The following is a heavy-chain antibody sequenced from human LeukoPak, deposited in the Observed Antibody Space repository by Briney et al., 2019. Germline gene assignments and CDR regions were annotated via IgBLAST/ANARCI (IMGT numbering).Heavy chain of an antibody. CDR3: AKARYCSGGSCYYILDY. Sequence: GGSLRLSCAASGLTFDDYAMHWVRQAPGKGLEWVSGISWNSGSIGYADSVKGRFTISRDNAKNSLYLQMNSLRAEDTALYYCAKARYCSGGSCYYILDYWGQGTLVTVSS. CDR1: GLTFDDYA. D-gene: IGHD2-15*01. CDR2: ISWNSGSI. J-gene: IGHJ4*02. V-gene: IGHV3-9*01.